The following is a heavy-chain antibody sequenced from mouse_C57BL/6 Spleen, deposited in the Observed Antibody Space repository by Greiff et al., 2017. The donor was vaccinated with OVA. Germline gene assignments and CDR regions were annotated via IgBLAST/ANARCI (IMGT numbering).Heavy chain of an antibody. Sequence: VQLQQSGPELVKPGASVKISCKASGYSFTGYYMNWVKQSPEKSLEWIGEINPSTGGTTYNQKFKAKATLTVDKSSSTAYMQLKSVTSEDSAVDYCARDYYGSSLAYWGQGTLVTVSA. J-gene: IGHJ3*01. D-gene: IGHD1-1*01. V-gene: IGHV1-42*01. CDR1: GYSFTGYY. CDR3: ARDYYGSSLAY. CDR2: INPSTGGT.